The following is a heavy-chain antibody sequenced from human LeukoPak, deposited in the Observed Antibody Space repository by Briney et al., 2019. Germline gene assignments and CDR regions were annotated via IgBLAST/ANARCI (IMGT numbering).Heavy chain of an antibody. J-gene: IGHJ4*02. D-gene: IGHD3-16*01. CDR2: ISYVGSNK. Sequence: PGGSRRLSCAASGFTFSSYAMHWVRQAPGKGLEWVAVISYVGSNKYYADSVKGRFTISRDNSKNTLYLQMNSLRAEDTAVYYCARGSSLDYWGQGTLVTVSS. CDR3: ARGSSLDY. V-gene: IGHV3-30-3*01. CDR1: GFTFSSYA.